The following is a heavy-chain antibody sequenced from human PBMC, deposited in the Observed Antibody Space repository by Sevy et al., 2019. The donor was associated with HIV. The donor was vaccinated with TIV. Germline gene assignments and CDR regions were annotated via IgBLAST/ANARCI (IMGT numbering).Heavy chain of an antibody. V-gene: IGHV3-9*01. Sequence: GGSLRLSCAASGFTFDDYAMHWVRQAPGKGLEWVSGISWNSSSIDYADSVKGRFTISRDNAKNSLYLQMKSLRAEDTALYYCARDRDDGYCTNGVCFNFDNSGQRTLVTVSS. D-gene: IGHD2-8*01. J-gene: IGHJ4*01. CDR3: ARDRDDGYCTNGVCFNFDN. CDR1: GFTFDDYA. CDR2: ISWNSSSI.